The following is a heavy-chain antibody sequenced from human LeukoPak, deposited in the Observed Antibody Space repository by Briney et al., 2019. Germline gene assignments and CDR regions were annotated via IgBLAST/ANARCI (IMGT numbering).Heavy chain of an antibody. CDR3: ARHSDSYAHFDY. D-gene: IGHD2-21*02. V-gene: IGHV4-59*08. CDR2: VYYSGST. Sequence: PSETLSLTCTVSGGSISSFYWNWIRQPPGKGLEWIGYVYYSGSTRYNPSLKSRVTISVDTSKSQFSLKLISVTAADTALYYCARHSDSYAHFDYWGLGTLVTVSS. CDR1: GGSISSFY. J-gene: IGHJ4*02.